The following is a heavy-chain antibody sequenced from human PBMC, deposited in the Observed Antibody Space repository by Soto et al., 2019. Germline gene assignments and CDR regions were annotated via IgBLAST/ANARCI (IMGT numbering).Heavy chain of an antibody. CDR1: GLSFISSA. CDR2: ISYDGSNK. V-gene: IGHV3-30*18. D-gene: IGHD1-20*01. J-gene: IGHJ4*02. CDR3: AKEFHSWNYFDY. Sequence: GGSLRLSCAASGLSFISSAMRGVRKAPGKGLEWVAVISYDGSNKFYADSVKGRFTISRDNFRNTLYLQMNSLRAEDTAVYYCAKEFHSWNYFDYWGQGTLVTVSS.